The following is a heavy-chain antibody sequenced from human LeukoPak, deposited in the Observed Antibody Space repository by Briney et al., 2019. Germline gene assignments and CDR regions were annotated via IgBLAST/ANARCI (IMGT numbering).Heavy chain of an antibody. CDR3: ARAKVIPASFDD. J-gene: IGHJ4*02. V-gene: IGHV4-61*02. Sequence: PSQTLSLTCTVSGGSITFGSYYWTWIRQPAGKGLEWIGRIYTSGRTFYNPSLKSRVTISMDTSMNQFSLRLNSVTAADTAVYYCARAKVIPASFDDWGQGTLVTVSS. CDR1: GGSITFGSYY. D-gene: IGHD3-16*02. CDR2: IYTSGRT.